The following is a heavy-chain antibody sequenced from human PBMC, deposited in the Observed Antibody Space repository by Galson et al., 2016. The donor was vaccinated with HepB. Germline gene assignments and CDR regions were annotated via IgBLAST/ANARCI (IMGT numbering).Heavy chain of an antibody. Sequence: SETLSLTCAVSGASISRNAWWSWVRQPPGKRLEWIGEVFHSGLTYYNPSLKSRVTMSVDEPKNLFSLKLMSVTAADTAVYYCASYFVQSWVGSDAFDTWGQGTLVTVSS. CDR2: VFHSGLT. J-gene: IGHJ3*02. V-gene: IGHV4-4*02. D-gene: IGHD3-10*01. CDR1: GASISRNAW. CDR3: ASYFVQSWVGSDAFDT.